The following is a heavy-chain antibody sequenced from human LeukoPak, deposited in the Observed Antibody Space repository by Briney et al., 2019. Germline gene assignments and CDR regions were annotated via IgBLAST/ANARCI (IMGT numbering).Heavy chain of an antibody. Sequence: ASVKVSCKASGFTVTGYYMHWVRQAPGQGLEWMGWINPNSGATNYAQKFQGRVTMTRDTSISTVYMELSRLRSDDTAVYYCTRGGPEGSGYSYGSHDYWGQGTLVTVPS. V-gene: IGHV1-2*02. CDR3: TRGGPEGSGYSYGSHDY. CDR2: INPNSGAT. CDR1: GFTVTGYY. D-gene: IGHD5-18*01. J-gene: IGHJ4*02.